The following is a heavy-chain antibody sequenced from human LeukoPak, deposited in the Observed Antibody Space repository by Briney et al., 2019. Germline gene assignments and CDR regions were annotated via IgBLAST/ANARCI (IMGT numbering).Heavy chain of an antibody. CDR3: ARDPRRFGELLQRSDY. CDR1: GFTFSSYS. D-gene: IGHD3-10*01. CDR2: ISSSSSYI. V-gene: IGHV3-21*01. J-gene: IGHJ4*02. Sequence: GGSLRLSCAASGFTFSSYSMNWVRQAPEKGLEWVSSISSSSSYIYYADSVKGRFTISRDNAKNSLYLQMNSLRAEDTAVYYCARDPRRFGELLQRSDYWGQGTLVTVSS.